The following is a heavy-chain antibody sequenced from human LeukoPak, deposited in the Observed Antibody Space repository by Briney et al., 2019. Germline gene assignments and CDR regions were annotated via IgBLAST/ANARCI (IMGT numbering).Heavy chain of an antibody. CDR3: AKDRCSSTSCYFHYFDY. CDR2: ISYDGSNK. V-gene: IGHV3-30*18. J-gene: IGHJ4*02. D-gene: IGHD2-2*01. CDR1: GFTFSSYG. Sequence: GGSLRLSCAASGFTFSSYGMHWVRQAPGKGLEWVAVISYDGSNKYYADSVKGRFTISRDNPKNTLYLQMNSLRAEDTAVYYCAKDRCSSTSCYFHYFDYWGQGTLVTVSS.